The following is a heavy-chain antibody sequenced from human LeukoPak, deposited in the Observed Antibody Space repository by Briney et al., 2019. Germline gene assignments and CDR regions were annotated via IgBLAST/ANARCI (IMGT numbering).Heavy chain of an antibody. CDR1: GYSFTSYW. J-gene: IGHJ4*02. Sequence: GESLSFSCQGSGYSFTSYWIGWVRQMRGKGLEWMGIIYPGDSDTRSSPSFQGQVTISADKSISTAYLQWSSLKASDTAMYYCARLGGDQGVDYWGQGTLVTVSS. CDR3: ARLGGDQGVDY. CDR2: IYPGDSDT. D-gene: IGHD2-21*01. V-gene: IGHV5-51*01.